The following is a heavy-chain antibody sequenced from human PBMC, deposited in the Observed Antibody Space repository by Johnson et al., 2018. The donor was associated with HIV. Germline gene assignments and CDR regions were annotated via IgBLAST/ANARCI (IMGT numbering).Heavy chain of an antibody. CDR1: GFTFSSYA. CDR3: ARGYTWNDVSI. J-gene: IGHJ3*02. D-gene: IGHD1-1*01. Sequence: QVQLVESGGGVVRRGGSLRLSCAASGFTFSSYAMHWVRQAPGKGLAWVEVISDDGSNKYYADPGKGRFTIFRENSKTTLYLQMNSLRTDQTAVYYWARGYTWNDVSIWGQGTMVTVSS. V-gene: IGHV3-30-3*01. CDR2: ISDDGSNK.